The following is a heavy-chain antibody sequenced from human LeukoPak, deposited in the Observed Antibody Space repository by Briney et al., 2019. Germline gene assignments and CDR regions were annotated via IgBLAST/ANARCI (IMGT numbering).Heavy chain of an antibody. V-gene: IGHV3-64D*06. J-gene: IGHJ4*02. CDR2: ISSNGGST. CDR3: VKGAGLTYYDFWSGYSYYFDY. CDR1: GFTFSSYA. Sequence: GGSLRLSCSASGFTFSSYAMHWVRQGPGKGLEYVSAISSNGGSTYYADSVKGRFTISRDNSKNTLYLQMSSLRAEDTAVYYCVKGAGLTYYDFWSGYSYYFDYWGQGTLVTVSS. D-gene: IGHD3-3*01.